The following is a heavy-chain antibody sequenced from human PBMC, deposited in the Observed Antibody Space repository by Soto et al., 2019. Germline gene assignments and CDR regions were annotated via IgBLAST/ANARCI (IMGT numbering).Heavy chain of an antibody. Sequence: QVQLQQWGAGLLKPSETLSLTCAVYGGSFSGYYWSWIRQPPGKGLEWIGEINHSGSTNYNPSLKVRVTRSVDTSKNHFALRLSSVTAAETAVYYCARGLSSLLLDCWGQGVLLTVSS. V-gene: IGHV4-34*01. CDR3: ARGLSSLLLDC. CDR2: INHSGST. J-gene: IGHJ4*02. CDR1: GGSFSGYY. D-gene: IGHD1-1*01.